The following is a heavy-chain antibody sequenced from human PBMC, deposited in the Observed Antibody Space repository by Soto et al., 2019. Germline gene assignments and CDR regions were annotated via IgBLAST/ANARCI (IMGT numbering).Heavy chain of an antibody. J-gene: IGHJ4*02. CDR3: AKDQESEAPTNTLGSSDY. Sequence: QVHLVESGGGVVQPGRSLRLSCTASGFTFSSYDMHWVRQAPGKGLEWVAVISYNGGYQYYADSVKGRFTISRDNSKNSLYLVMSSLRNEDTSVYHCAKDQESEAPTNTLGSSDYWGQGGLVTVSS. D-gene: IGHD2-2*01. CDR1: GFTFSSYD. CDR2: ISYNGGYQ. V-gene: IGHV3-30*14.